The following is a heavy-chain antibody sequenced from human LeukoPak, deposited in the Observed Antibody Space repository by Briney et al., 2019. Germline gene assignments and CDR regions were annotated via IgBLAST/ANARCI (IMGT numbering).Heavy chain of an antibody. J-gene: IGHJ6*03. D-gene: IGHD3-22*01. CDR1: GFTFSDYY. V-gene: IGHV3-11*04. CDR3: ARTPYDSSGYYASVYMDV. Sequence: GGSLRLSCAASGFTFSDYYMSWIRQAPGKGLEWVSYISSSGSTIYYADSVKGRFTISRDNAKNSLYLQMNSLRAEDTAVYYCARTPYDSSGYYASVYMDVWGKGTTVTVSS. CDR2: ISSSGSTI.